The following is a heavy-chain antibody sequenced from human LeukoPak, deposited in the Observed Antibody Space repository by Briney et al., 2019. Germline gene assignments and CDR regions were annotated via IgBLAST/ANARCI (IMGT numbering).Heavy chain of an antibody. V-gene: IGHV4-30-4*08. CDR2: IYYSGST. D-gene: IGHD2-2*01. CDR3: ARVTDCSSTSCYSGEYYFDY. J-gene: IGHJ4*02. Sequence: SETLSLTCAVSGGSISSGDYYWSWLRQPQGQGLEWIGNIYYSGSTYYNPSLKSRVTISVDTSKNQFSLKLSSVTAADTAVYYCARVTDCSSTSCYSGEYYFDYWGQGTLVTVSS. CDR1: GGSISSGDYY.